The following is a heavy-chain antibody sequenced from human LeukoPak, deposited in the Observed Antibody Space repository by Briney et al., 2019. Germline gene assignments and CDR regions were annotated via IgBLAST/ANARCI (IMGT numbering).Heavy chain of an antibody. V-gene: IGHV1-69*04. CDR1: GGTFSSYA. J-gene: IGHJ4*02. D-gene: IGHD2-2*01. CDR3: ARDRVVPAAQIDY. CDR2: IIPILGIA. Sequence: ASVKVSCKASGGTFSSYAISWVRQAPGQGLEWMGRIIPILGIANYAQKFQGRVTITADKSTSTAYMELSSLRSEDTAVYYCARDRVVPAAQIDYWGQGTLVTVSS.